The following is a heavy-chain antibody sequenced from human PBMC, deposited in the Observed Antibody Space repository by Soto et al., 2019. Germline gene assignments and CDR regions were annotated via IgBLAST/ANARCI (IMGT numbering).Heavy chain of an antibody. CDR2: MNPNTGNT. CDR3: ARGSNHCSGGSCYSDWFDP. Sequence: QVQLVQSGAEVKKPGASVRVSCKASGYTFTSSDVYWVRQATGQGLELMGWMNPNTGNTGYAQKFQGRVTRNRNTSISTAYMELSRLRSEDTAVYYCARGSNHCSGGSCYSDWFDPWGQGTPVTVSS. J-gene: IGHJ5*02. V-gene: IGHV1-8*01. D-gene: IGHD2-15*01. CDR1: GYTFTSSD.